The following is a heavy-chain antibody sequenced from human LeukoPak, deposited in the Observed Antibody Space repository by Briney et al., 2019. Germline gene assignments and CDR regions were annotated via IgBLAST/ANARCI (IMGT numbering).Heavy chain of an antibody. CDR3: ARVSTTVVPDY. D-gene: IGHD4-23*01. V-gene: IGHV4-59*01. Sequence: SETLSLTCTVSGGSISSYYWSWIRQPPGKGLEWIGYIYYSGSTNYNPSLKSRVTISVDTSKNQFSLKLSSVTAADTAVYYCARVSTTVVPDYWGQGTLVTVFS. CDR2: IYYSGST. CDR1: GGSISSYY. J-gene: IGHJ4*02.